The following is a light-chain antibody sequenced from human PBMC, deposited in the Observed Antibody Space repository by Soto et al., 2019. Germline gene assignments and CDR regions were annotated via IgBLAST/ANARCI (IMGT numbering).Light chain of an antibody. J-gene: IGLJ1*01. CDR3: SSFTNTYSYV. CDR2: DVS. Sequence: QSVLTQPASVSGSPGQSIAISCTGSSSDVGIYNYVSWYQQHPGKVPKLMIYDVSNRPSGASNRFSGSKSGNTASLTISGLQAEDEADYYCSSFTNTYSYVFGTGTKVTVL. CDR1: SSDVGIYNY. V-gene: IGLV2-14*03.